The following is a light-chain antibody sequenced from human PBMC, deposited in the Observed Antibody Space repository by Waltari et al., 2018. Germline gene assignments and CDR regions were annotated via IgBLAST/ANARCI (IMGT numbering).Light chain of an antibody. CDR2: EVS. Sequence: QSALTQPASVSGSPGQSITISCTGTSNDVGGYGYVSWYQQYPGKAPKLIIYEVSYRPSVMSTRLSCSKSGNTASLTISGLQADDEADYYCSSHTSTVPHVFGTGTRVTVV. CDR3: SSHTSTVPHV. CDR1: SNDVGGYGY. J-gene: IGLJ1*01. V-gene: IGLV2-14*01.